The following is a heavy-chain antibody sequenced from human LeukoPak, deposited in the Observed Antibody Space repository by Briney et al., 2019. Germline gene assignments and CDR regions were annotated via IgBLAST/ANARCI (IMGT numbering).Heavy chain of an antibody. Sequence: GGSLSPSLPAPGFTFTSYPMGGARKAPGKGLRWVSGISGSGGSTYYADSVKGRFTISRDNSKNTLYLQMNSLRAEDTAVYYCAKGGLTKAVAGHWGQGTLVTVSS. J-gene: IGHJ4*02. CDR2: ISGSGGST. D-gene: IGHD6-19*01. CDR1: GFTFTSYP. V-gene: IGHV3-23*01. CDR3: AKGGLTKAVAGH.